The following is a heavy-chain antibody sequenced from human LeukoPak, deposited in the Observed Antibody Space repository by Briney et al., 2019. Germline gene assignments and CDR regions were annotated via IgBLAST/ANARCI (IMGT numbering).Heavy chain of an antibody. CDR1: GFTFSSYS. J-gene: IGHJ4*02. Sequence: PGGSLRLSCAASGFTFSSYSMNWVRQAPGKGLEWVSSISSSSSYIYYADSVKGRFTISRDNAKNSLYLQMNSLRAEDTAVYYCARDAREEIVVVPAAMRYWGQGTLVTVSS. CDR3: ARDAREEIVVVPAAMRY. CDR2: ISSSSSYI. V-gene: IGHV3-21*01. D-gene: IGHD2-2*01.